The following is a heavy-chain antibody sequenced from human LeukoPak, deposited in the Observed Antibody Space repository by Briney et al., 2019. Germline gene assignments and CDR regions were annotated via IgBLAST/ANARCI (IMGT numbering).Heavy chain of an antibody. J-gene: IGHJ5*02. V-gene: IGHV1-18*01. CDR1: GYTFTSYG. CDR2: ISAYNGNT. D-gene: IGHD6-13*01. CDR3: ARDHSGSSWYGWFDP. Sequence: ASVKVSCKASGYTFTSYGISWVRQAPGQGLEWMGWISAYNGNTNYAQKLQGRVTMTTDTSTSTAYMELRSLRSDDTAVYYCARDHSGSSWYGWFDPWGQGTLVTVSS.